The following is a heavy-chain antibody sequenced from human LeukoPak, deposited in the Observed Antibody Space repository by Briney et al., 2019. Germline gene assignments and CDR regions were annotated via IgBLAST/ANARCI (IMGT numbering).Heavy chain of an antibody. Sequence: PGGSLRLSCAASGFTFRNYWMTWVRQAPGKGLEWVANIKQDGSENYYVDSVKGRFTISRDNANNSLYLQMNSLRAEDTAVYYCARGGGQYNSWGQGTLVTVSP. CDR2: IKQDGSEN. D-gene: IGHD1-20*01. CDR1: GFTFRNYW. J-gene: IGHJ4*02. V-gene: IGHV3-7*01. CDR3: ARGGGQYNS.